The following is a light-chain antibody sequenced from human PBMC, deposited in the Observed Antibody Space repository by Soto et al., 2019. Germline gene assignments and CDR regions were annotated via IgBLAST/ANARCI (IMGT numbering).Light chain of an antibody. CDR3: QQYDNWPPWT. CDR2: GAS. V-gene: IGKV3-15*01. Sequence: EIVLTQSPATLSVSPGERATLSCRTSQSVNSHLAWYQHKPGQAPRLLIYGASARASGVPDRFSGSGSGTEYTLTLTSLQSEDFAIYVCQQYDNWPPWTFGQGTKVEIK. J-gene: IGKJ1*01. CDR1: QSVNSH.